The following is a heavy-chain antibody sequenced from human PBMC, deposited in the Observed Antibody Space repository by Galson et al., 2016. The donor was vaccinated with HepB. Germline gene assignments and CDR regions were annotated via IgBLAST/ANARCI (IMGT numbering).Heavy chain of an antibody. J-gene: IGHJ4*02. CDR1: GDSISSGGFY. D-gene: IGHD3-10*01. CDR2: ISNIGTT. V-gene: IGHV4-30-2*01. Sequence: TLSLTCAVSGDSISSGGFYWTWIRKPPGKGLEWIGYISNIGTTYYNPSLKSRVTISADTSKNQFSLNLESVTAADTAFYYCARENLVRGTAASNFDYWGRGTLVTVSS. CDR3: ARENLVRGTAASNFDY.